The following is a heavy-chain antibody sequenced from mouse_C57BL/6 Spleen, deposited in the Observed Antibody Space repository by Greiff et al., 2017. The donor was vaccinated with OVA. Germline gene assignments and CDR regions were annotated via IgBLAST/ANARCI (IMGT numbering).Heavy chain of an antibody. CDR3: ARLDSLYAMDY. J-gene: IGHJ4*01. CDR1: GYAFSSYW. V-gene: IGHV1-80*01. CDR2: IYPGDGDT. Sequence: QVHVKQSGAELVKPGASVKISCKASGYAFSSYWMNWVKQRPGKGLEWIGQIYPGDGDTNYTGKFKGKATLTADKSSSTAYMQLSSLTSEDSAVYFCARLDSLYAMDYWGQGTSVTVSS.